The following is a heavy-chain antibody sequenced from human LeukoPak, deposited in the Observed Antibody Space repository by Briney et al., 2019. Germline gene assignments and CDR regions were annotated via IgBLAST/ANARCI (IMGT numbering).Heavy chain of an antibody. D-gene: IGHD4-17*01. CDR3: ARAPTVTTRVFAS. CDR1: GFIFSSYW. V-gene: IGHV3-7*05. CDR2: IKQDGTET. J-gene: IGHJ5*01. Sequence: PGGSLRLSCAASGFIFSSYWMTWVRQAPGKGLEWVANIKQDGTETYYVVSLKGRFTISRDNAKNSLYLQLNSLRAEDTAVYYCARAPTVTTRVFASWGQGTLVTVSS.